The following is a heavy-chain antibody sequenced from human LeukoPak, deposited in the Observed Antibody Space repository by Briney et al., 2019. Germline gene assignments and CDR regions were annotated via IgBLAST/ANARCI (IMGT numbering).Heavy chain of an antibody. D-gene: IGHD5-24*01. CDR3: ASILSGDGYNSGHY. CDR2: ISYDGSNK. CDR1: GFTFSSYA. Sequence: SGGSLRLSCAASGFTFSSYAMHWVRQAPGKGLEWVAVISYDGSNKYYADSVKGRFTISRDNSKNTLYLQMNSLRAEDTAVYYCASILSGDGYNSGHYWGQGTLVTVSS. J-gene: IGHJ4*02. V-gene: IGHV3-30-3*01.